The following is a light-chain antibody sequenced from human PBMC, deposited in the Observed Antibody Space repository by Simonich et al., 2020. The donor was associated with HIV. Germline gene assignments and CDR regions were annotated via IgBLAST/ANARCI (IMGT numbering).Light chain of an antibody. Sequence: DIVMTQSPDSLTVSLGERATINCKSSQSILYSSNNKNYLAWYQQKPGQPPKLSIYWASTRESGVPDRFSGSGSGTDFALTISSLQAEDVAVYYCQQYYGPPLTFGGGTKVEIK. CDR1: QSILYSSNNKNY. CDR2: WAS. CDR3: QQYYGPPLT. J-gene: IGKJ4*01. V-gene: IGKV4-1*01.